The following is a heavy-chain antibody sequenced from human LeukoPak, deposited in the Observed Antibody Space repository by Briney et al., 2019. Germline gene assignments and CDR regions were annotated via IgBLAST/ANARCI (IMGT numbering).Heavy chain of an antibody. CDR3: ARCMSELDYGDYAYYYHMDV. CDR2: FYSSTRT. V-gene: IGHV4-61*09. J-gene: IGHJ6*04. Sequence: SETLSLTCTVSGDSLTSGSRYWSWIRQPAGKGLEWIGHFYSSTRTTYNPSLESRVTISGDTAKNQLSLKLDSVTAAGTAVYFCARCMSELDYGDYAYYYHMDVWGKGTTVTVSS. CDR1: GDSLTSGSRY. D-gene: IGHD4-17*01.